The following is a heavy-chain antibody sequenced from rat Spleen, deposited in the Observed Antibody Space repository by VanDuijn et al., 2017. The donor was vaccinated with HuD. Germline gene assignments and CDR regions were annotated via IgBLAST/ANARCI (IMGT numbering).Heavy chain of an antibody. Sequence: QVQLKESGPGLVQPSQTLSLTCTVSGFSLTSYHVSWVRQPPGKGLEWMGVIWTGGGINYNSAVQSRLSISRDTSKSQVFLKIYSLQTEDTAIYFCTREGHTMDRATYWFAYWGQGTLVTVSS. V-gene: IGHV2-43*01. CDR3: TREGHTMDRATYWFAY. CDR2: IWTGGGI. D-gene: IGHD1-9*01. J-gene: IGHJ3*01. CDR1: GFSLTSYH.